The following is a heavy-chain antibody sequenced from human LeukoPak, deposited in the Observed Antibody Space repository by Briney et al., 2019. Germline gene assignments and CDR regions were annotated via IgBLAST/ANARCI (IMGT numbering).Heavy chain of an antibody. J-gene: IGHJ4*02. CDR2: IYYSETS. Sequence: PSETLSLTCIVSGGSISSNSYYWGWLRQPPGKGLEWIGSIYYSETSYYQSSLKRRVTIPVDTFKNQFSLKLSSVTAADTAVYYCARLSGRRYFDWLSSERGTRDYWGQGTLVTVSS. D-gene: IGHD3-9*01. CDR1: GGSISSNSYY. V-gene: IGHV4-39*07. CDR3: ARLSGRRYFDWLSSERGTRDY.